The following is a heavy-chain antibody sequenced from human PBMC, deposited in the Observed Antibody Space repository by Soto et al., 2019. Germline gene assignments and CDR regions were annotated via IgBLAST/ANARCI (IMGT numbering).Heavy chain of an antibody. V-gene: IGHV4-34*01. D-gene: IGHD5-12*01. CDR1: GGSLSGYY. J-gene: IGHJ4*02. CDR2: VKDGGHT. CDR3: ARGQEGVVATH. Sequence: QVQLQQWGAGLLKPSETLSLNCAVTGGSLSGYYWSWIRQPPGKGLEWIGEVKDGGHTNYSPSLRGRVPISSDTPNNQCSLRLNSVTAADTGVYSCARGQEGVVATHWDQGSLVTVSS.